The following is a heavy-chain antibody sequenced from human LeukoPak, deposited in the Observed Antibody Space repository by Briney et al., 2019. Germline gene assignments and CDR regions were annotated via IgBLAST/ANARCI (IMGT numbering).Heavy chain of an antibody. Sequence: TARISWVRQGPGQGLERVGWIGTYGGDTYYAQKFQGRTTLTTDTSTSTVYMALRNLRSHDTAVYDCARDLSNFSDDSGYNRDFDSWGQGTLVTVSS. CDR1: TAR. J-gene: IGHJ5*01. V-gene: IGHV1-18*01. CDR2: IGTYGGDT. CDR3: ARDLSNFSDDSGYNRDFDS. D-gene: IGHD3-22*01.